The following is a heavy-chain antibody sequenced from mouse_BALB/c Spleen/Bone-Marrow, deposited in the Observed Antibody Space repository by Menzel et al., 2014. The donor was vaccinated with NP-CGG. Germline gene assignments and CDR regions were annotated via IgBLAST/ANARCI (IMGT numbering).Heavy chain of an antibody. CDR3: ARALIVFDY. CDR2: IGNKANGYTT. CDR1: GFTFTDYY. V-gene: IGHV7-3*02. J-gene: IGHJ2*01. Sequence: EVKLMESGGGLVQPGGSLRISCAPSGFTFTDYYISWVRQPPGKALEWLGFIGNKANGYTTASSSSVKGRFTISRDNSQSILYLQMNTLRAEDIATYYCARALIVFDYWGQGTTLTVTS.